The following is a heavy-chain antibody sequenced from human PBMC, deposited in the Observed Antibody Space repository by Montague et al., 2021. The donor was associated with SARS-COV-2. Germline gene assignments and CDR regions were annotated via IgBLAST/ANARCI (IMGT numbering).Heavy chain of an antibody. J-gene: IGHJ4*02. Sequence: SETLSLTCTVSKASITTSNWWTWVRPAPGKGLEWVGEIHHSGTLNYNPSLKSRVTISVDTSKNHFSLNLNSVTAADTALYFCARRIRITVFRGVPLTTHSLESWGQGIMVTVSS. D-gene: IGHD3-10*01. CDR2: IHHSGTL. V-gene: IGHV4/OR15-8*01. CDR1: KASITTSNW. CDR3: ARRIRITVFRGVPLTTHSLES.